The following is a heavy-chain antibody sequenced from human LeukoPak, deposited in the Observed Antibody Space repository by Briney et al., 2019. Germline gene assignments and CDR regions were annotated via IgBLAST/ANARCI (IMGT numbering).Heavy chain of an antibody. J-gene: IGHJ4*02. Sequence: SETLSLTCAVSGGSISPYYWSWIRQPPGKGLEWIGYIYYIGSTNYNPSLKSRVTISVDTSKNQFPLKLSSVTAADTAVYYCARGGTGWYYEWGQGTLVTVSS. CDR3: ARGGTGWYYE. V-gene: IGHV4-59*08. CDR2: IYYIGST. D-gene: IGHD6-19*01. CDR1: GGSISPYY.